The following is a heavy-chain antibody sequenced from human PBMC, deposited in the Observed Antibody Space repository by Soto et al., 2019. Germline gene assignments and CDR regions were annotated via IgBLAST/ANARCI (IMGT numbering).Heavy chain of an antibody. J-gene: IGHJ6*02. V-gene: IGHV3-30*18. CDR2: ISYDGSNK. Sequence: QVQLVESGGGVVQPGRSLRLSCAASGFTFSSYGMHWVRQAPGKGLEWVAVISYDGSNKYYADSVKGRFTISRDNSKNTLYLQMNSLRAEDTAVYYCAKNKRGAAFSNSQSPYYYGMDVWGQGTTVTVSS. CDR3: AKNKRGAAFSNSQSPYYYGMDV. D-gene: IGHD3-3*02. CDR1: GFTFSSYG.